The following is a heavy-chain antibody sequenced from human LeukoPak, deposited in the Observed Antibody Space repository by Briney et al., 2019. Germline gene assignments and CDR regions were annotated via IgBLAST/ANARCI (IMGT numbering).Heavy chain of an antibody. V-gene: IGHV1-69*05. Sequence: ASVKVSCKASGGTFSSYAISWVRQAPGQGLEWMGGIIPIFGTANYAQKFQGRVTMTRDTSTSTVYMELSSLRSEDTAVYYCARSPTVTKRLVVESYWGQGTLVTVSS. J-gene: IGHJ4*02. CDR1: GGTFSSYA. CDR3: ARSPTVTKRLVVESY. D-gene: IGHD4-17*01. CDR2: IIPIFGTA.